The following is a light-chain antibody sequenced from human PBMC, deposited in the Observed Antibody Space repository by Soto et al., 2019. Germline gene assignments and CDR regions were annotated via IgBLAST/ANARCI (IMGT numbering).Light chain of an antibody. V-gene: IGKV1-5*03. CDR3: QQYNGLPTWT. J-gene: IGKJ1*01. Sequence: DIQRTQSPSTLSASVGDRVTITCRASQNINIWLAWYQQKPGTAPKLLIYKASTLESGVPSRFSGNGSGTDFTLTISSLQPDDSATYYCQQYNGLPTWTFGQGTKVDIK. CDR2: KAS. CDR1: QNINIW.